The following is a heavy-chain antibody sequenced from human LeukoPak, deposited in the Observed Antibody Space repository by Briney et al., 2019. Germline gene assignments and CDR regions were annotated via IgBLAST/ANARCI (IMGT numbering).Heavy chain of an antibody. CDR3: AREGIYGDYRH. Sequence: PSETLSLTCAVSGGSISTAHWWNWVRQSPGKGLEWIGEIYHRGNSNYNPSLKSRVSISVDTSKNQFSLKVTSLTAADTAVYYCAREGIYGDYRHWGQGTLVTVSS. D-gene: IGHD4-17*01. CDR2: IYHRGNS. V-gene: IGHV4-4*02. CDR1: GGSISTAHW. J-gene: IGHJ4*02.